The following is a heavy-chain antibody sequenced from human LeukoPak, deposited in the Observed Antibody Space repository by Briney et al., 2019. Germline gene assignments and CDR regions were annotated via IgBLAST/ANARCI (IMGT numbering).Heavy chain of an antibody. Sequence: ASVKVSCKASGYTFTSYGISWVRQAPGQGLEWMAWISVYNGNTNYAQKFQGRVTMTTDTSTNTAYMELRSLRSDDTAVYYCARDLIWFGELLSPFDYWGQGTLVTVSS. V-gene: IGHV1-18*01. CDR1: GYTFTSYG. D-gene: IGHD3-10*01. CDR3: ARDLIWFGELLSPFDY. CDR2: ISVYNGNT. J-gene: IGHJ4*02.